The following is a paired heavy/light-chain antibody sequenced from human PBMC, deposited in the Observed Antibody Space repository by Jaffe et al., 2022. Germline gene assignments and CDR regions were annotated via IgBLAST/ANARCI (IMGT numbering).Heavy chain of an antibody. J-gene: IGHJ2*01. D-gene: IGHD6-19*01. CDR3: AKDPMAGYSTGNWYFDL. V-gene: IGHV3-30*02. Sequence: QVQLVESGGGVVQPGGSLRLSCAASGFTFSSYGMHWVRQAPGKGLEWVAFIRYDGSNEYYADSVKGRFTISRDNSKNTLYLQMNSLRAEDTAVYYCAKDPMAGYSTGNWYFDLWGRGTLVTVSS. CDR1: GFTFSSYG. CDR2: IRYDGSNE.
Light chain of an antibody. J-gene: IGKJ4*01. CDR3: QQYYSTPLT. CDR1: QSVLYSSNNMNY. V-gene: IGKV4-1*01. CDR2: WAS. Sequence: DIVMTQSPDSLAVSLGERATINCKSSQSVLYSSNNMNYLGWYQQKPGQPPKLLIYWASTRESGVPDRFSGSGSGTDFTLTISSLQAEDVAVYYCQQYYSTPLTFGGGTKVEIK.